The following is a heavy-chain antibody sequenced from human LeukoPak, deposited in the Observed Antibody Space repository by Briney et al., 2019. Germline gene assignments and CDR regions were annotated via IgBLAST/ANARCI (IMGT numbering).Heavy chain of an antibody. J-gene: IGHJ4*02. CDR3: TRDYSSCPDY. CDR2: INTDGSST. V-gene: IGHV3-74*01. D-gene: IGHD6-13*01. Sequence: WGSLRFSCTASGFTFRTYWMHWVRQAPGKGLVWVSRINTDGSSTTYADSVKGRFTISRDNAKNTLYLQMNSLRAEDTAVYYCTRDYSSCPDYWGQETLVSVSS. CDR1: GFTFRTYW.